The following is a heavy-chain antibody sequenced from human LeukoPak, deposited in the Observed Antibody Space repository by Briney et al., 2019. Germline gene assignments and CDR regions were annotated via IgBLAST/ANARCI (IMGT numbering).Heavy chain of an antibody. CDR2: ISWNSGSI. CDR3: ARDEQQLVPDDY. V-gene: IGHV3-9*01. D-gene: IGHD6-13*01. CDR1: GFTFDDYA. J-gene: IGHJ4*02. Sequence: GRSLRLSCAASGFTFDDYAMHWVRQAPGKGLEWVSGISWNSGSIGYADSVKGRFTISRDNAKNSLYLQMNSLRAEDTAVYYCARDEQQLVPDDYWGQGTLVTVSS.